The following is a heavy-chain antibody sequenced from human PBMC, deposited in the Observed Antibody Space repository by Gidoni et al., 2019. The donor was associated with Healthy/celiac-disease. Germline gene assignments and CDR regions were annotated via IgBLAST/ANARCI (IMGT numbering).Heavy chain of an antibody. D-gene: IGHD3-22*01. Sequence: QVQLQESGPGLVKPSQTLSLTRTVSGGSISSCGSSWSWSRQHPGKGLEWLGYIYYSGSTYYNPSLKSRVTISVDTSKNQCSLKLSSVTAADTAVYYCSGDGGAGDSIGYPAADAFDIWGQGTMVTVSS. CDR3: SGDGGAGDSIGYPAADAFDI. CDR1: GGSISSCGSS. V-gene: IGHV4-31*03. J-gene: IGHJ3*02. CDR2: IYYSGST.